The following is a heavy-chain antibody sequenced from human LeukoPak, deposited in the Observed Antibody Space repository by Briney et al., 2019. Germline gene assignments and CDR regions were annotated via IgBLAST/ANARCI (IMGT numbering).Heavy chain of an antibody. CDR2: IKQDGSEK. CDR1: GFTFSSYW. D-gene: IGHD3-16*02. J-gene: IGHJ4*02. V-gene: IGHV3-7*01. Sequence: GGSLRLSCAASGFTFSSYWMSWVRQAPGKGLERVANIKQDGSEKYYVDSVKGRFTISRDNAKNSLYLQMNSLRAEDTAVYYCARDKRLRLGELSPLDYWGQGTLVTVSS. CDR3: ARDKRLRLGELSPLDY.